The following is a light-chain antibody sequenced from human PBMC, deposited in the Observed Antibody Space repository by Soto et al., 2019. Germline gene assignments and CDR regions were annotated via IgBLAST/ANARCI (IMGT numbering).Light chain of an antibody. CDR2: DAS. V-gene: IGKV3-11*01. CDR3: QQRSNWALFT. Sequence: IVLTQSPGTLSLSPGERTTLSCRASQSISRYLAWYQQKPGQAPRLLIYDASNRATGIPARFSGSGSGTDFTLTISSLEPEDFAVYYCQQRSNWALFTFGPGTKVDIK. J-gene: IGKJ3*01. CDR1: QSISRY.